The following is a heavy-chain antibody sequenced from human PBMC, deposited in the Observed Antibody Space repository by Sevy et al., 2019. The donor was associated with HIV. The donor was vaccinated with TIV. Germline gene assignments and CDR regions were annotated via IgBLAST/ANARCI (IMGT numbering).Heavy chain of an antibody. V-gene: IGHV3-23*01. CDR3: AKAPPGHCSSGSCPRAYYYYGMDV. CDR1: GFSISTYA. J-gene: IGHJ6*02. Sequence: GGSLRLSCAASGFSISTYAMNWVRQAPGKGLGWVSAISGRGGSTYYADSVEGRFTISRDNSKNTLYLQMNSLRAEDTAVYYCAKAPPGHCSSGSCPRAYYYYGMDVWGQGTTVTVSS. CDR2: ISGRGGST. D-gene: IGHD2-15*01.